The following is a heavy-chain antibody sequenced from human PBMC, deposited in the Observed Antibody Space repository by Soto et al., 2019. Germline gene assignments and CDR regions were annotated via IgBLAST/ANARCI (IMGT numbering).Heavy chain of an antibody. CDR1: GFTLSTYS. V-gene: IGHV3-48*02. J-gene: IGHJ4*02. CDR2: ISSSSTTR. Sequence: EVQLVESGGGLVQPGGSLRLSCAASGFTLSTYSMNWVRQAPGKGLEWVSYISSSSTTRYYADSVKGRFTISRDNAKNSLYLQMNSLTDEDTAVYYCARDRIVGAAAYWGQGTLVTVSS. CDR3: ARDRIVGAAAY. D-gene: IGHD1-26*01.